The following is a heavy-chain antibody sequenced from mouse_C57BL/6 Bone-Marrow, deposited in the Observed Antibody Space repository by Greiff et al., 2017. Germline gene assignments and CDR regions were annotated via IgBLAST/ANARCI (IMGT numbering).Heavy chain of an antibody. Sequence: EVKLMESGGGLVKPGGSLKLSCAASGFTFSSYAMSWVRQTPEKRLEWVATISDGGSYTYYPDNVKGRFTISRDNAKNKLYLQRSHLKAEDTAMYYCAREGALGAYWGQGTLVTVSA. D-gene: IGHD3-1*01. CDR3: AREGALGAY. CDR1: GFTFSSYA. V-gene: IGHV5-4*01. CDR2: ISDGGSYT. J-gene: IGHJ3*01.